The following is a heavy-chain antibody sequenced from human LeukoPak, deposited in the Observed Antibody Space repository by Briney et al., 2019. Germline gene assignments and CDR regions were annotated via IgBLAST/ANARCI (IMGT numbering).Heavy chain of an antibody. CDR3: AKDLVSERFLDPRDRPMDV. J-gene: IGHJ6*03. CDR2: ISSSGSTI. Sequence: PGGSLRLSCAASGFTFSSYEMNWVRQAPGKGLEGVSYISSSGSTIYYADSVKGRFTISIDNAKNTLYLQMNSLRAEDTAVYYCAKDLVSERFLDPRDRPMDVWGKGTTVTVSS. D-gene: IGHD3-3*01. CDR1: GFTFSSYE. V-gene: IGHV3-48*03.